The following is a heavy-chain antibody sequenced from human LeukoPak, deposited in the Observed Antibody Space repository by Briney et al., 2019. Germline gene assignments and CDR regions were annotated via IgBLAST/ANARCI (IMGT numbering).Heavy chain of an antibody. J-gene: IGHJ4*02. D-gene: IGHD6-19*01. V-gene: IGHV3-7*01. Sequence: GESLTLSCAASGFMFSTYWMTWVRQAPGKGLECLASINQDGSQKYYVDSLKGRFTISRDNAKNSLYLQMDGLRVEDTAVYYCVRDWSSGHQYSGCIDYWGQGTLVTVSS. CDR2: INQDGSQK. CDR1: GFMFSTYW. CDR3: VRDWSSGHQYSGCIDY.